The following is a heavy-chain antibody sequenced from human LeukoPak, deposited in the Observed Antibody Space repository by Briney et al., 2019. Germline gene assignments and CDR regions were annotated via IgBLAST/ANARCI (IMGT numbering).Heavy chain of an antibody. CDR3: AKTYDFWSGYYFDY. D-gene: IGHD3-3*01. V-gene: IGHV1-2*02. CDR1: GYTFTGYY. Sequence: ASVKVSCKASGYTFTGYYMHWVRQAPGQGLEWMGWINPNSGGTNYAQKFQGRVTVTRDTSISTAYMELSRLRSDDTAVYYCAKTYDFWSGYYFDYWGQGTLVTVSS. CDR2: INPNSGGT. J-gene: IGHJ4*02.